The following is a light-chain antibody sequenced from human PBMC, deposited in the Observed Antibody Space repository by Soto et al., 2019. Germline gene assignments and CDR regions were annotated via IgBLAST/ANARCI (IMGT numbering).Light chain of an antibody. J-gene: IGLJ2*01. Sequence: QSALTQPASVSGSPGQSITISCTGTSSDVGSYNLVSWYQQHPGKAPKLMIYEGSKRPSGVSNRFSGSKSGNTASLTISGIQAEDEADYYCCSYAGSRTYPFGGGTKLTVL. CDR1: SSDVGSYNL. CDR3: CSYAGSRTYP. CDR2: EGS. V-gene: IGLV2-23*01.